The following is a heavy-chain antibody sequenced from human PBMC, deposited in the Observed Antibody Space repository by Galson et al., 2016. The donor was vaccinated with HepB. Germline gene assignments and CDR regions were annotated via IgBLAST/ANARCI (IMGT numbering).Heavy chain of an antibody. D-gene: IGHD4-17*01. CDR1: GGSISSSRHY. V-gene: IGHV4-39*01. J-gene: IGHJ4*02. CDR2: MYYSGST. Sequence: ETLSLTCAVSGGSISSSRHYWGWIRQPPGKGLEWIASMYYSGSTHYNPSLKSRVTISVDTSKNQLSLELSSVTAADTAMYYCARHDYGDFLFDYWGQGTLVIVSS. CDR3: ARHDYGDFLFDY.